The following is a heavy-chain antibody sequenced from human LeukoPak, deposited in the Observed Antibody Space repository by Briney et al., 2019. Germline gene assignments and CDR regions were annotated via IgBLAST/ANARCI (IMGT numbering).Heavy chain of an antibody. CDR3: ARWNNGPSGMCDY. D-gene: IGHD1/OR15-1a*01. Sequence: GGSLRLSCAASGFTFSSYEINWVRQAPGKGLEWVSYISSSGSTIYYADSVKGRFTISRDNAKNSLYLQMNSLRAEDTAVYYCARWNNGPSGMCDYGGQGTLVTVPS. CDR1: GFTFSSYE. CDR2: ISSSGSTI. J-gene: IGHJ4*02. V-gene: IGHV3-48*03.